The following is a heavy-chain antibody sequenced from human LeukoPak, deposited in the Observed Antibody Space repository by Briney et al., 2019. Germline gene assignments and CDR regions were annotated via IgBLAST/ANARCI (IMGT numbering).Heavy chain of an antibody. V-gene: IGHV3-11*01. J-gene: IGHJ4*02. CDR1: GFTFSDYY. CDR2: ISSSGSTI. D-gene: IGHD4-17*01. CDR3: AGDREDYGDYVASTSTPIDY. Sequence: GGSLRLSCAASGFTFSDYYMSWIRQAPGKGLEWVSYISSSGSTIYYADSVKGRFTISRDNAKNSLYLQMHSPRAEDTAVYYCAGDREDYGDYVASTSTPIDYWGQGTLVTVSS.